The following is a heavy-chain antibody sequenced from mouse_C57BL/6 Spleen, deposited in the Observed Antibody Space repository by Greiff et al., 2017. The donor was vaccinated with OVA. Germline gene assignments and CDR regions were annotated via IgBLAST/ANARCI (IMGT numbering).Heavy chain of an antibody. V-gene: IGHV1-82*01. CDR3: ASDYYGSRGRFDY. CDR2: IYPGDGDT. J-gene: IGHJ2*01. CDR1: GYAFSSSW. Sequence: QVQLQPSGPELVKPGASVKISCKASGYAFSSSWMNWVKQRPGKGLEWIGRIYPGDGDTNYNGKFKGKATLTADKSSSTAYMQLSSLTSEDSAVYFCASDYYGSRGRFDYWGQGTTLTVSS. D-gene: IGHD1-1*01.